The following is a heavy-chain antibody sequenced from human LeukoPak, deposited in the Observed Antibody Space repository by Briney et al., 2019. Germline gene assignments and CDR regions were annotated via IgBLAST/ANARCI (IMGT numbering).Heavy chain of an antibody. D-gene: IGHD4-23*01. CDR2: ISAYNGNT. V-gene: IGHV1-18*01. CDR3: ARDGSIRWHNYYYYYMDV. Sequence: GASVKVSCKASGYTFTSYGISWVRQAPGQGLEWMGWISAYNGNTNYAQKLQGRVTMTTDTSTSTAYMELRSLRSDDTAVYYCARDGSIRWHNYYYYYMDVWGKGTTVTVSS. J-gene: IGHJ6*03. CDR1: GYTFTSYG.